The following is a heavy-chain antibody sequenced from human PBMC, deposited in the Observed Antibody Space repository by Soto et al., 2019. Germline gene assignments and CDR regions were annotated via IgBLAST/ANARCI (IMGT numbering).Heavy chain of an antibody. V-gene: IGHV1-69*13. J-gene: IGHJ6*02. D-gene: IGHD2-2*02. CDR3: ARDLVVVVPAAIHNYYYYGMDV. CDR1: GGTFSSYA. Sequence: SVKVSCKASGGTFSSYAISWVRQAPGQGLEWMGGIIPIFGTANYAQKFQGRVTITADESTSTAYMELSSLRSEDTAVYYCARDLVVVVPAAIHNYYYYGMDVWGQGTTVTVSS. CDR2: IIPIFGTA.